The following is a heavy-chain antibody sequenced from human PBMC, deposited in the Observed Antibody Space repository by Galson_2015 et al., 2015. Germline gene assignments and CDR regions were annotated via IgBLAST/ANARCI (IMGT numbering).Heavy chain of an antibody. D-gene: IGHD2-21*02. Sequence: SEPLSLTCAVYGGSFSRYYWTWIRQPPGEGLEWIGEINHSGSTKYSPSLKSRVTISVDTSKNQFSLKLSSVTAADTAVYFCANLQGGDWVFDYWGQGSLVAVSS. J-gene: IGHJ4*02. CDR2: INHSGST. CDR1: GGSFSRYY. V-gene: IGHV4-34*01. CDR3: ANLQGGDWVFDY.